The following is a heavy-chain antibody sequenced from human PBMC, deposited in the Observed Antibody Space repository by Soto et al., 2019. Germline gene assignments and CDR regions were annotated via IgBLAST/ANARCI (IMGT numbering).Heavy chain of an antibody. J-gene: IGHJ3*02. D-gene: IGHD3-10*01. CDR1: GGTLSDHG. CDR2: TIPVFNTA. CDR3: ARGVYGSGNYYTGPSAFAI. Sequence: QVQLEQSGAEVKKPGSSVKVSCKASGGTLSDHGVAWLRQAPGQGLEWMGGTIPVFNTAKYAQKFQGRVTVTADKFTNIAYMELSSLRSEDTAFYFCARGVYGSGNYYTGPSAFAIWCQGTMVIVSS. V-gene: IGHV1-69*06.